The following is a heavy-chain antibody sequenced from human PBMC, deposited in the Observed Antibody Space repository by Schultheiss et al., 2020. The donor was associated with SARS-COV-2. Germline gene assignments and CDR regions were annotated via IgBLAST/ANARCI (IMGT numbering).Heavy chain of an antibody. CDR3: ASRRGGTIFGVVILSQGYFQH. Sequence: SETLSLTCTVSGYSISSGYYWGWIRQPPGKGLEWIGYIYYSGNTYFNPSLKSRVAILVDTSKNQFSLKLSSVTAADTAVYYCASRRGGTIFGVVILSQGYFQHWGQGTLVTVSS. J-gene: IGHJ1*01. V-gene: IGHV4-38-2*02. CDR1: GYSISSGYY. CDR2: IYYSGNT. D-gene: IGHD3-3*01.